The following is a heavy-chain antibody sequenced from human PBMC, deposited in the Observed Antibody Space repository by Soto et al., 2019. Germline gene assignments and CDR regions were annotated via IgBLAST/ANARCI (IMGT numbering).Heavy chain of an antibody. D-gene: IGHD3-22*01. CDR3: ARDMWDYYDSSGYPDY. CDR1: GFTFSNYL. Sequence: PGGSLRLSCAASGFTFSNYLMSWARQAPGKGLEWVANIKQDGSEKYYVDSVKGRFTVSRDNADNSLYLQMNSLRAEDTAVYYCARDMWDYYDSSGYPDYWGQGTLVTVSS. V-gene: IGHV3-7*01. CDR2: IKQDGSEK. J-gene: IGHJ4*02.